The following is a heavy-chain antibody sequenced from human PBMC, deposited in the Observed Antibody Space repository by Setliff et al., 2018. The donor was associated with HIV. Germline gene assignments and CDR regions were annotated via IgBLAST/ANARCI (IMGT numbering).Heavy chain of an antibody. J-gene: IGHJ1*01. CDR3: ARDAAYCGGECPRFFQH. CDR2: MNPNSGNT. CDR1: GYTFTSYY. V-gene: IGHV1-2*02. D-gene: IGHD2-21*01. Sequence: ASVKVSCKASGYTFTSYYMHWVRRAPGQGLEWMGWMNPNSGNTGYAQNFQGRATMTRDTSVNTAFMELSNLRSDDTAVYYCARDAAYCGGECPRFFQHWGQGTLVTVSS.